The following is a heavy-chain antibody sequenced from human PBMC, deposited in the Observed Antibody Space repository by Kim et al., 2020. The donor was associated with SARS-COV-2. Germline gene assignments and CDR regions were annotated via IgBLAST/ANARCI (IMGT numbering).Heavy chain of an antibody. D-gene: IGHD3-3*01. CDR3: ARDYDDFWSGYSGFDY. CDR1: GFTFSSYW. Sequence: GGSLRLSCAASGFTFSSYWMSWVRQAPGKGLEWVANIKQDGSEKYYVDSVKGRFTISRDNAKNSLYLQMNSLRAEDTAVYYCARDYDDFWSGYSGFDYWGQGTLVTVSS. V-gene: IGHV3-7*01. J-gene: IGHJ4*02. CDR2: IKQDGSEK.